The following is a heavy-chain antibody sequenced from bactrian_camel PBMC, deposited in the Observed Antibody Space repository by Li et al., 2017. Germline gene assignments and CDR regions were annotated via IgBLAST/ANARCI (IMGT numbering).Heavy chain of an antibody. CDR3: AARSVGWCPLFEHWLGKRAYTPGGYFAT. J-gene: IGHJ6*01. Sequence: QVQRVESGGGSVQAGGSLTLSCTTSAKYKCIGWFRQAPGKQREAVSTIYHDGGMTYYTDSVKGRFTISQDSAKNTLYLQMHSLKPEDTAMYYCAARSVGWCPLFEHWLGKRAYTPGGYFATWGQGTQVTVS. V-gene: IGHV3S54*01. CDR1: AKYKC. CDR2: IYHDGGMT. D-gene: IGHD1*01.